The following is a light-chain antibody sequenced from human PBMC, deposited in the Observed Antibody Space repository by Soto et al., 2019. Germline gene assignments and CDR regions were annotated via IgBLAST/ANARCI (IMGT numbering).Light chain of an antibody. J-gene: IGKJ3*01. Sequence: EIVLTQSPGTLSLSPGERATLSCRASQSLSNIYLAWYQQKPGQAPRVLLYGVSTRATGIPDRFSGSGSGTDFTLTISRLEPEDFAVYYCQQYGTLPFTFGPGTKVDIK. CDR3: QQYGTLPFT. CDR1: QSLSNIY. V-gene: IGKV3-20*01. CDR2: GVS.